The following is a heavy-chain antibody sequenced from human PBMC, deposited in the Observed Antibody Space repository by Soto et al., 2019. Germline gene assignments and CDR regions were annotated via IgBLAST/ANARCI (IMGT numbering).Heavy chain of an antibody. CDR2: ISSSSSTI. J-gene: IGHJ4*02. CDR1: GFTFSSYS. Sequence: GGSLRLSCAASGFTFSSYSMNWVRQAPGKGLEWVSYISSSSSTIYYADSVKGRFTISRDNAKKSLYLQMNSLRDEDTDVYYCARDPIRIVGDTFFDYWGQGTLVTVSS. V-gene: IGHV3-48*02. CDR3: ARDPIRIVGDTFFDY. D-gene: IGHD1-26*01.